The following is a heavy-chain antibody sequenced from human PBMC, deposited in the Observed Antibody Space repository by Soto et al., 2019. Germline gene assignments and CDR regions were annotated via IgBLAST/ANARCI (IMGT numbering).Heavy chain of an antibody. CDR2: MYYSGST. V-gene: IGHV4-59*01. J-gene: IGHJ2*01. D-gene: IGHD6-13*01. CDR1: GCSISRYY. Sequence: QVQLQASGPGLVKPSETLSLTCTVSGCSISRYYWSWIRQPPGKGLEWIGYMYYSGSTNYNPALKTRVTIAVDTSTTLSPLTLCSVTAADMAVYYCARVSAGDWDFDLWGSGTLVTVSS. CDR3: ARVSAGDWDFDL.